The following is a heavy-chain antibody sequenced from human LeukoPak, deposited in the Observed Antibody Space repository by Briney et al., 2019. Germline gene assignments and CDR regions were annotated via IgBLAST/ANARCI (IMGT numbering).Heavy chain of an antibody. CDR3: ARDLGIAAAGRLLDY. D-gene: IGHD6-13*01. V-gene: IGHV3-48*01. CDR2: ISSSSSTI. CDR1: GFTFSSYS. Sequence: GGSLRLSCAASGFTFSSYSMNWVRQAPGKGLEWVSYISSSSSTIYYADSVKGRFTISRDNAKNSLYLQMNSLRAEDTAVYYCARDLGIAAAGRLLDYWGQGTLVTVSS. J-gene: IGHJ4*02.